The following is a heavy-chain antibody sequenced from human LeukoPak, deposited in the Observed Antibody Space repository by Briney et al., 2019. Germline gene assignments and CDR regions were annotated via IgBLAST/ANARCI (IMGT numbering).Heavy chain of an antibody. CDR2: IYGRGDKT. CDR1: GLTFSSYA. V-gene: IGHV3-23*01. J-gene: IGHJ4*02. CDR3: ASHDVSRYCNGGSCFDY. D-gene: IGHD2-15*01. Sequence: GGSLRLSCVTSGLTFSSYAMSWVRQAPGKGLEWVSAIYGRGDKTFYADSVKGRFTISRDNSKNTLYLQMNSLRAEDAVKYYCASHDVSRYCNGGSCFDYWGQGTQVTVSS.